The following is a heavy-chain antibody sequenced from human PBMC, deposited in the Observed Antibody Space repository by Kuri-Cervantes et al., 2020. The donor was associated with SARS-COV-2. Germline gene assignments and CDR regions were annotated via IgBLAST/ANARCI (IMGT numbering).Heavy chain of an antibody. CDR2: IRYDGSNK. D-gene: IGHD6-19*01. J-gene: IGHJ5*02. Sequence: GGSLRLSCVASGFTFSSYGMHWVRQAPGKGLEWVAFIRYDGSNKYYADSVKGRFTISRDNSKNTLYLQMNSLRAEDTAVYYCAKAVKAVAGTVLDWFDPWGQGTLVTVSS. CDR1: GFTFSSYG. CDR3: AKAVKAVAGTVLDWFDP. V-gene: IGHV3-30*02.